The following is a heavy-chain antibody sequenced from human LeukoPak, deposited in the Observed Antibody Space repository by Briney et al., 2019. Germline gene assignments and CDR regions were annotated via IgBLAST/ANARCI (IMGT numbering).Heavy chain of an antibody. Sequence: SETLSLTCAVYGGSFSGYYWSWIRQPPGKGLEWIGEINHSGSTNYNPSLKSRVTISVDTSKNQFSLKLSSVTAADTAVYYCARDYHGSGSLTTFDSWGQGTLVTVSS. D-gene: IGHD3-10*01. CDR2: INHSGST. V-gene: IGHV4-34*01. CDR3: ARDYHGSGSLTTFDS. CDR1: GGSFSGYY. J-gene: IGHJ4*02.